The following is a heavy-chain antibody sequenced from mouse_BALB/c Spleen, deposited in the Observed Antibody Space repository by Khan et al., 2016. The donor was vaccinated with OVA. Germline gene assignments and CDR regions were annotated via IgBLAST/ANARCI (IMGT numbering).Heavy chain of an antibody. J-gene: IGHJ2*01. V-gene: IGHV14-1*02. D-gene: IGHD2-3*01. Sequence: VQLKESGSEIVRPGALVKLSCRASGFNIKDYYIHWVKQRPGQGLEWIGWIDPENGHTIYDLKFQGKASITVDTSSNTAYLLLSSLTSEDTAVYYWPRSILLYFDFWDQGTTLTVSS. CDR3: PRSILLYFDF. CDR1: GFNIKDYY. CDR2: IDPENGHT.